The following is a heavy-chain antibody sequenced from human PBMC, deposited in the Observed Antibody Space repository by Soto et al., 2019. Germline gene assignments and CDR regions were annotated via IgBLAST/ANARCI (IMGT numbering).Heavy chain of an antibody. J-gene: IGHJ5*02. Sequence: ASVKVSCKASGYTFTSYDINWVRQATGQGLEWMGWMNPDSGNTGYAQKFQGRVTMTRNTSISTAYMELSSLRSEDTAVYYFARTDCSSTSCYEENWFDPWGQGTLVTVSS. CDR1: GYTFTSYD. D-gene: IGHD2-2*01. CDR3: ARTDCSSTSCYEENWFDP. CDR2: MNPDSGNT. V-gene: IGHV1-8*01.